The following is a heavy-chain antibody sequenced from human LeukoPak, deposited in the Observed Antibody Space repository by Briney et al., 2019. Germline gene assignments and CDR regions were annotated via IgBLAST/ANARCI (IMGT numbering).Heavy chain of an antibody. V-gene: IGHV3-23*01. D-gene: IGHD3-9*01. CDR3: ANSFDTHYYFDY. J-gene: IGHJ4*02. CDR1: GFTFSGYA. CDR2: ISGSGGST. Sequence: GGSLRLSCAASGFTFSGYAMSWVRQAPGKGLEWVSAISGSGGSTYYADSVKGRFTISRDNSKNTLYLQMNSLRAEDTAVYYCANSFDTHYYFDYWGQGTLVTVSS.